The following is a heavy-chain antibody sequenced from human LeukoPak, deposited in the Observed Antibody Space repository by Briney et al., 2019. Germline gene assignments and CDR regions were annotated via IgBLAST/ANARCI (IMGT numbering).Heavy chain of an antibody. Sequence: SETLSLTCTVSGGSISSYYWSWIRQPPGKGLEWIGYIYYSGSTNYNPSLKSRVTMSVDTSKNQFSLKLSSVTAADTAVYYCARETYSSSWKVDYWGQGTLVTVSS. D-gene: IGHD6-13*01. V-gene: IGHV4-59*12. CDR3: ARETYSSSWKVDY. CDR1: GGSISSYY. J-gene: IGHJ4*02. CDR2: IYYSGST.